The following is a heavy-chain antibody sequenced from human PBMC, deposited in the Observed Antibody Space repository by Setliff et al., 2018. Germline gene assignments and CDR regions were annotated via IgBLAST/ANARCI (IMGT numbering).Heavy chain of an antibody. J-gene: IGHJ4*02. CDR1: GFTFNAYA. CDR3: AKGQGQDYDSSGYYGRVLDY. CDR2: ITFGSLSR. D-gene: IGHD3-22*01. Sequence: GGSLRLSCAASGFTFNAYAMSWVRQAPGKGLEWVSAITFGSLSRYYADSVKGRFTISRDNYKNTLFLEMNSLRTEDTAVYYCAKGQGQDYDSSGYYGRVLDYWGQGTLVTVSS. V-gene: IGHV3-23*01.